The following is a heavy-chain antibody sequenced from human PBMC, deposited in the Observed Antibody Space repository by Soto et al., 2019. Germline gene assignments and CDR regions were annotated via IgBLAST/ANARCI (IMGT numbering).Heavy chain of an antibody. Sequence: QVQLVESGGGVVQPGTSLRLSCEAVSGYGMHWVRQAPGEGLEWVALIAHDGSNKYYADSVKGRFTSSRDNSKNTLFLQMNSLRAEGTAVYYCAKDYEELSASWPAHWGQGALVPVSS. CDR1: SGYG. J-gene: IGHJ4*02. V-gene: IGHV3-30*18. CDR3: AKDYEELSASWPAH. CDR2: IAHDGSNK. D-gene: IGHD2-2*01.